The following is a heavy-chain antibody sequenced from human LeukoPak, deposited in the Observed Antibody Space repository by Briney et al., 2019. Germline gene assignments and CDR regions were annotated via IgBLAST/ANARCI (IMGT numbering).Heavy chain of an antibody. CDR3: ARAPDDGSGFDY. D-gene: IGHD3-16*01. CDR2: IYYSGST. J-gene: IGHJ4*02. CDR1: GGSISSYY. V-gene: IGHV4-59*01. Sequence: SETLSLTCTVSGGSISSYYWSWIRQPPGKGLEWIGYIYYSGSTNYNPSLKSRVTISVDTSKNQFSLKLSSVTAADTAVYYCARAPDDGSGFDYWGQGTLVTVSS.